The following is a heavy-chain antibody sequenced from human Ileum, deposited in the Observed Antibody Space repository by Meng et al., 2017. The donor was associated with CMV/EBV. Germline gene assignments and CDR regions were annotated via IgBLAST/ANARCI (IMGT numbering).Heavy chain of an antibody. CDR1: GFTFSSYW. J-gene: IGHJ4*02. Sequence: GESLKISCAASGFTFSSYWMHWVRQAPGKGLVWVARIHSDGSSTNHADSVKGRFTISRDNAKNTLYLQMNSLRAEDTAVYYCVRGGSTYYDYWGQGSRVTGYS. V-gene: IGHV3-74*01. CDR3: VRGGSTYYDY. CDR2: IHSDGSST. D-gene: IGHD3-10*01.